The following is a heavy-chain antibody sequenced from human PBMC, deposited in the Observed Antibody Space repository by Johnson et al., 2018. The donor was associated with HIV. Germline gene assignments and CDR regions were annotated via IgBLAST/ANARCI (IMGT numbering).Heavy chain of an antibody. Sequence: VQLVESGAGLAQPGGSPILSCASSGPNVSGHYMNWVRQAPGTGLEWLSGFNWNGGSTVYADSVKGRFTISRDNAKKSLYLQMYSLRAEDTALYYCARDAVWGDPDAFDIWGQGTMVTVSS. V-gene: IGHV3-20*04. D-gene: IGHD3-16*01. CDR1: GPNVSGHY. CDR2: FNWNGGST. J-gene: IGHJ3*02. CDR3: ARDAVWGDPDAFDI.